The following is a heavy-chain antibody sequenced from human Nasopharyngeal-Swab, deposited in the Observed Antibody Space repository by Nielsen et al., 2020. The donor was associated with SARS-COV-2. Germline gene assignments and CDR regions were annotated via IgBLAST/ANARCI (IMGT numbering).Heavy chain of an antibody. CDR3: ARGIVVVPAAMAYYYYGMDV. Sequence: GSLRLSCAVYGGSFSGYYWSWIRQPPGKGLEWIGEINHSGSTNYNPSLKSRVTISVDTSKNQFSLKLSSVTAADTAVYYCARGIVVVPAAMAYYYYGMDVWGQGTTVTVSS. CDR2: INHSGST. J-gene: IGHJ6*02. D-gene: IGHD2-2*01. V-gene: IGHV4-34*01. CDR1: GGSFSGYY.